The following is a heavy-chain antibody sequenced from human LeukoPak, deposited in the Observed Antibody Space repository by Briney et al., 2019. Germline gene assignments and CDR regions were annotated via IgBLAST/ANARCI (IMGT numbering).Heavy chain of an antibody. CDR3: AREQWLGSFYYYYYGMDV. Sequence: ASVKVSCKASGYTISGYAMHWVRQAPGQRLEWMGWINGGKGNTVYSQKFQGRVTITRDTSANTAYMELRSLRSEDTAVYFCAREQWLGSFYYYYYGMDVWGQGTTVTVSS. CDR2: INGGKGNT. D-gene: IGHD6-19*01. CDR1: GYTISGYA. J-gene: IGHJ6*02. V-gene: IGHV1-3*01.